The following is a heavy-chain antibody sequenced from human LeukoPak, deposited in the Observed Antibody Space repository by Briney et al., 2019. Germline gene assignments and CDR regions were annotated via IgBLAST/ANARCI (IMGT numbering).Heavy chain of an antibody. CDR1: GYTFTSYG. Sequence: VASVKVSCKASGYTFTSYGISWVRQAPGQGLEWMGWISAYNGNTNYAQKLQGRVTMTTDTSTSTAYMELRSLRSDDTAVYYCARGMYYDFWSGVDYWGQGTLVTVSS. J-gene: IGHJ4*02. D-gene: IGHD3-3*01. V-gene: IGHV1-18*01. CDR3: ARGMYYDFWSGVDY. CDR2: ISAYNGNT.